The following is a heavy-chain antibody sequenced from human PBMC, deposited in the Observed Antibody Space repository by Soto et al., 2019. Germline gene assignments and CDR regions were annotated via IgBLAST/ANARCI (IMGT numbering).Heavy chain of an antibody. CDR2: INAGNGDT. CDR3: VGSAGGSPPWFDI. V-gene: IGHV1-3*01. Sequence: ASVKVSCKASGYTFTSYALHWVRQAPGQRLEWMGWINAGNGDTKYSQKFEGSVTITRDISATTVYMELSSLRSEDTAVYFCVGSAGGSPPWFDIWGQGTMVTVSS. CDR1: GYTFTSYA. D-gene: IGHD3-16*01. J-gene: IGHJ3*02.